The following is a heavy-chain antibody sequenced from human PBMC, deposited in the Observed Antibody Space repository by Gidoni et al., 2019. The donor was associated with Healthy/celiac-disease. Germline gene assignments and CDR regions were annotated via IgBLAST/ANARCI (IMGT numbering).Heavy chain of an antibody. Sequence: EVQLVESGGGLVKPGGSLRLSCAASGFTFSSYSMNWVRQAPGKGLEWVSSISSSISYIYYADSVKGRFTISRDNAKNSLYLQMNSLRAEDTAVYYCARDFGGYSYGLRYYYYYGMDVWGQGTTVTVSS. CDR2: ISSSISYI. CDR3: ARDFGGYSYGLRYYYYYGMDV. CDR1: GFTFSSYS. V-gene: IGHV3-21*01. J-gene: IGHJ6*02. D-gene: IGHD5-18*01.